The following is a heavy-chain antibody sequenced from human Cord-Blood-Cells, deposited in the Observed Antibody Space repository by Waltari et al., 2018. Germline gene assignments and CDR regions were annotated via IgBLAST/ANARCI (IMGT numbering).Heavy chain of an antibody. CDR1: GGSFRVYY. CDR3: ASRVTIFGVVIKGGWFDP. D-gene: IGHD3-3*01. CDR2: INHSGST. V-gene: IGHV4-34*01. J-gene: IGHJ5*02. Sequence: QVQLQQWGAGLLKPSETLSLTCAVYGGSFRVYYWSWIRQTPWKGLGGIGEINHSGSTNYNPSLKSRVTISVDTSKNQLSLKLSSVTAADTAVYYCASRVTIFGVVIKGGWFDPWGQGTLVTVSS.